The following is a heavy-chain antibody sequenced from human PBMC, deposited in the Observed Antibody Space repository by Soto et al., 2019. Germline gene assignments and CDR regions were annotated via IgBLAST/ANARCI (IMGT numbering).Heavy chain of an antibody. CDR1: GYTLTELS. Sequence: ASVKVSCKVSGYTLTELSMHWVRQAPGKGPEWMGGFDPEDGETIYAQKFQGRVTMTEDTSTDTAYMELSSLRSEDTAVYYCAISEDWRVDFDYWGQGTLVTVSS. D-gene: IGHD3-9*01. V-gene: IGHV1-24*01. CDR3: AISEDWRVDFDY. CDR2: FDPEDGET. J-gene: IGHJ4*02.